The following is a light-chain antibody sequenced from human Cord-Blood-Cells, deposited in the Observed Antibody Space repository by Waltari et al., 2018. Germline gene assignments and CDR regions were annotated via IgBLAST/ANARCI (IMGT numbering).Light chain of an antibody. CDR1: QSLLHSNGYNY. CDR3: RQALQTPFT. V-gene: IGKV2-28*01. Sequence: DIVMTQSPLSLPVTPGEPASISCRSSQSLLHSNGYNYLDWYLQKPGQSPQLLIYLGSNRASGVPDRFSGSGSGTDVTLKISRVEAEDVGVYYCRQALQTPFTFGPGTKVDIK. J-gene: IGKJ3*01. CDR2: LGS.